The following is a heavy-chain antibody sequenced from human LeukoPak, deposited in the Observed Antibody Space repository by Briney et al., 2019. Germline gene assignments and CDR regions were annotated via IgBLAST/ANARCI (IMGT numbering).Heavy chain of an antibody. CDR3: AKNRYGTSYHTLDY. J-gene: IGHJ4*02. Sequence: PGGSLRLSCSVSRITFSNYGMHWVRQAPGKGLEWVAFVRDDGNREYYEDSLKGRIAISRDNFKNTLYLQMNNVRPDDTAVYYCAKNRYGTSYHTLDYWGQGTLVTVAS. CDR2: VRDDGNRE. V-gene: IGHV3-30*02. D-gene: IGHD2-2*02. CDR1: RITFSNYG.